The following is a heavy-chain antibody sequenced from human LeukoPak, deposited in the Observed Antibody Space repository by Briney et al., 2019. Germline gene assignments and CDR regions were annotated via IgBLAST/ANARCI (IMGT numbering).Heavy chain of an antibody. J-gene: IGHJ3*02. CDR1: GGSISSYY. Sequence: SETLSLTCTVSGGSISSYYWSWIRQPPGKGLEWIGYIYYSGSTNYNPSLKSRVTISVYTSKNQFSLKLSSVTAADTAVYYCARHALFDYGDYLDAFDIWGQGTMVTVSS. CDR3: ARHALFDYGDYLDAFDI. CDR2: IYYSGST. V-gene: IGHV4-59*08. D-gene: IGHD4-17*01.